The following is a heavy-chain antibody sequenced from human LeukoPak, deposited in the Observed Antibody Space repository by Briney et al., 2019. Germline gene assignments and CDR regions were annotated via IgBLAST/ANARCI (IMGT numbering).Heavy chain of an antibody. V-gene: IGHV1-2*02. CDR2: INPNSGGT. CDR3: AAYYYGSGSFFDY. J-gene: IGHJ4*02. Sequence: ASVKVSCKASGYTFTGYYMHWVRQAPGQGLEWMGWINPNSGGTKYAQKFQGRVTMTRDTSISTAYMELSRLRSDDTAVYYCAAYYYGSGSFFDYWGQGTLVTVSS. CDR1: GYTFTGYY. D-gene: IGHD3-10*01.